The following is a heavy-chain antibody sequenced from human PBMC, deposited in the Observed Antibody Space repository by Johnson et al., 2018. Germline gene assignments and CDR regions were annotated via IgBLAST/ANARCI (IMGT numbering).Heavy chain of an antibody. Sequence: QVQLQESGGDVVQPGRSLRLSCAASGFTFSGQAMHWVRQAPGKGLEWLVVISYDGSNKYYADSVKGRFTVSRDNSKTTRYLQMNSLRSEDTAMYHCAKLGGMQPRVPGRRDAFEVWGQGTMVTVSA. V-gene: IGHV3-30-3*02. D-gene: IGHD6-19*01. CDR2: ISYDGSNK. CDR3: AKLGGMQPRVPGRRDAFEV. CDR1: GFTFSGQA. J-gene: IGHJ3*01.